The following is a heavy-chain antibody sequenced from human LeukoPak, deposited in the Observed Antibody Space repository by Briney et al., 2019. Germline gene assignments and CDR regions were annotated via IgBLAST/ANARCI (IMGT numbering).Heavy chain of an antibody. D-gene: IGHD1-26*01. V-gene: IGHV3-21*01. Sequence: PGGSLRLSCAASGFTFSSYSMNWVRQAPGQGLEWVSAVSSSSGYIYNADSVKGRFTISRDSAENSLYLQMNSLRAEDTAVYYCARRSPSDRYDAFDIWGQGTVVTVSS. CDR2: VSSSSGYI. J-gene: IGHJ3*02. CDR3: ARRSPSDRYDAFDI. CDR1: GFTFSSYS.